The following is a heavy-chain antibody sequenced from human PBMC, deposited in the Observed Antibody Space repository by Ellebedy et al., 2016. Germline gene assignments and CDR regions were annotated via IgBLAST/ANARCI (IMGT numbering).Heavy chain of an antibody. CDR3: ARRGDGYNPSDYYYYGMDV. D-gene: IGHD5-24*01. Sequence: SETLSLTCAVSGDSIISSSYNWGWIRQPPGKGLEWIGSIYYSGNIYCNPSLKSRVTISVDTSKNQFSLKLSSLTAADTAVYYCARRGDGYNPSDYYYYGMDVWGQGTTVTVSS. J-gene: IGHJ6*02. V-gene: IGHV4-39*01. CDR2: IYYSGNI. CDR1: GDSIISSSYN.